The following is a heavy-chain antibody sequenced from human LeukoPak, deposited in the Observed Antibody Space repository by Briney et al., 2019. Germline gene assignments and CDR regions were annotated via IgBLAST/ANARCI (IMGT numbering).Heavy chain of an antibody. CDR2: ISSDGSHK. D-gene: IGHD2-8*01. J-gene: IGHJ4*02. V-gene: IGHV3-30*18. Sequence: GRSLRLSCAASGFTFTTYGMHWVRQAPGKGLEWVAFISSDGSHKYYADSMKGRLTISRDSSKSTLYLQMNKLSPHGTDVYYCAKPGGVSWEWGSYYFDYWGQGTLVAVSS. CDR3: AKPGGVSWEWGSYYFDY. CDR1: GFTFTTYG.